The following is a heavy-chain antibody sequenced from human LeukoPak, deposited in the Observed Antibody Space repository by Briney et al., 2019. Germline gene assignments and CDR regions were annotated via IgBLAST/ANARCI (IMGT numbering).Heavy chain of an antibody. J-gene: IGHJ6*02. CDR3: ARALKDVRYYYGMDV. Sequence: SQTLSLTCTVSGASISSGGYYWSWIRQRPGKGLEWIGYICYSGSTYYNPSLKSRVTISVDTSKNQFSLKLSSVTAADTAVYYCARALKDVRYYYGMDVWGQGTTVTVSS. CDR2: ICYSGST. V-gene: IGHV4-31*03. CDR1: GASISSGGYY.